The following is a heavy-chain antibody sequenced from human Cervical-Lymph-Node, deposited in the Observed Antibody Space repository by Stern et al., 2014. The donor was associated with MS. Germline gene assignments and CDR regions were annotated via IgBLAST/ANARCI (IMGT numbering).Heavy chain of an antibody. D-gene: IGHD4-17*01. Sequence: QVQLVESGPGLVKPSGTLSLTCAVSGASISSGNWWSWVRQAPGQGLEWIGEIVHSGRTTYNPSLKSRVTMSVDNPNNQFSRKLNSVTAADTAVYYCARNGAYCLDYWGQGTLVTVSS. CDR1: GASISSGNW. CDR3: ARNGAYCLDY. V-gene: IGHV4-4*02. J-gene: IGHJ4*02. CDR2: IVHSGRT.